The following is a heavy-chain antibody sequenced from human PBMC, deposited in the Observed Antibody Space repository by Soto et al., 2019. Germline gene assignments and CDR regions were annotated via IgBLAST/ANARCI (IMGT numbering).Heavy chain of an antibody. Sequence: GSLRLSCAASGFTFSSYAMSWVRQAPGKGLEWVSAISGSGGSTYYADSVKGRFTISRDNSKNTLYLQMNSLRAEDTAVYYCAKGATAVGYYYYYGMDVWGQGTTVTVSS. J-gene: IGHJ6*02. CDR1: GFTFSSYA. CDR3: AKGATAVGYYYYYGMDV. CDR2: ISGSGGST. D-gene: IGHD6-25*01. V-gene: IGHV3-23*01.